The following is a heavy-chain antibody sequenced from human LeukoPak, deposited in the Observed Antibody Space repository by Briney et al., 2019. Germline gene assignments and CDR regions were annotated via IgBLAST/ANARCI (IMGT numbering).Heavy chain of an antibody. CDR1: GYTFTGYY. D-gene: IGHD2-15*01. CDR3: ARDTEYCSGGSCHWGMDV. Sequence: ASVKVSCKASGYTFTGYYMHCVRQAPGQGLEWMGWINPNSGGTNYAQKFQGRVTMTRDTSISTAYMELSRLRSDDTAVYYCARDTEYCSGGSCHWGMDVWGQGTTVTVSS. V-gene: IGHV1-2*02. CDR2: INPNSGGT. J-gene: IGHJ6*02.